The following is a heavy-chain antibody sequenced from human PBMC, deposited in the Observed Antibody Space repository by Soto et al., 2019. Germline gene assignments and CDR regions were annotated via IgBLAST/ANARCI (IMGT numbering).Heavy chain of an antibody. J-gene: IGHJ4*02. CDR3: AADLARVGATGY. V-gene: IGHV1-58*01. CDR2: IVVGSGNT. Sequence: SVKVSCKASGFTFTSYAVQWVRQARGQRLEWIGWIVVGSGNTNYAQKFQERVTITRDMSTSTAYMELSSLRSEDTAVYYCAADLARVGATGYWGQGTLVTAPQ. CDR1: GFTFTSYA. D-gene: IGHD1-26*01.